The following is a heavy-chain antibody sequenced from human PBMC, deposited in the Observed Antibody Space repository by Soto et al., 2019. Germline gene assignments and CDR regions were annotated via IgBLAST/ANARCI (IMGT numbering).Heavy chain of an antibody. CDR2: INGDGTGI. J-gene: IGHJ4*02. Sequence: EVQLVESGGGLVQPGGSLRLSCAASGFTYSSYSMHWVHQVPGQGLEWVSRINGDGTGIGYADSVKGGFTISRDNAKKTLHLQMNSRRVEDTAVYYCARDGAGDADNWGQGTLVTVSS. CDR1: GFTYSSYS. CDR3: ARDGAGDADN. D-gene: IGHD2-21*01. V-gene: IGHV3-74*01.